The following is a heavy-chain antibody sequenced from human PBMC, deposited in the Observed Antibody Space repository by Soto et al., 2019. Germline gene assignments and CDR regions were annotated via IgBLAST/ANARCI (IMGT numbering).Heavy chain of an antibody. V-gene: IGHV4-59*08. Sequence: SETLSLTCTVSGGSISSYYWSWIRQPPGKGLEWIGYIYYSGSTNYNPSLKSRVTISVDTSKNQFSLKLSSVTAADTAAYYCARVSTTPYYFDYWGQGTLVTVSS. CDR2: IYYSGST. J-gene: IGHJ4*02. CDR1: GGSISSYY. D-gene: IGHD1-1*01. CDR3: ARVSTTPYYFDY.